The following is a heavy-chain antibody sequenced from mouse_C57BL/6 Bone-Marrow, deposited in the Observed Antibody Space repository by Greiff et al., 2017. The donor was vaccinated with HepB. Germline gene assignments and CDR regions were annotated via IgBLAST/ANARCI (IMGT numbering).Heavy chain of an antibody. Sequence: VQLQQSGAELARPGASVKLSCKASGYTFTSYGISWVKQRTGQGLEWIGEIYPRSGNTYYNEKFKGKATLTADKSSSTAYMELRSLTSEDSAVYFCARSGLITTVVAKDWYFDVWGTGTTVTVSS. J-gene: IGHJ1*03. CDR3: ARSGLITTVVAKDWYFDV. D-gene: IGHD1-1*01. V-gene: IGHV1-81*01. CDR1: GYTFTSYG. CDR2: IYPRSGNT.